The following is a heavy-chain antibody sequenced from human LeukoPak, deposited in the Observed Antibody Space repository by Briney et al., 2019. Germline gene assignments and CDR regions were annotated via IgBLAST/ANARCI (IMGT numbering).Heavy chain of an antibody. Sequence: SEKVSCKASGFTFTSSAMQWVRQARGQRLEWIGWIVVGSGNTNYAQKFQERVTITRDMSTSTAYMELSSLRSEDTAVYYCAAAGGVPAVAADWGQGTLVTVSS. CDR2: IVVGSGNT. J-gene: IGHJ4*02. CDR1: GFTFTSSA. CDR3: AAAGGVPAVAAD. V-gene: IGHV1-58*02. D-gene: IGHD2-2*01.